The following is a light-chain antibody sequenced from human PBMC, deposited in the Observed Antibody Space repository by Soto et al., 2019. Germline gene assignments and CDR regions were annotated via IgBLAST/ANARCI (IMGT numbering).Light chain of an antibody. V-gene: IGLV1-51*01. Sequence: QSVLTQPSSVSAAPGQKVTISCSGSSSNIGNNYVSWYQQLPGTAPKLLIYDYNKRPSGIPDRFSGSKSGTSATLGITGLQTGDEADYYCGTWDSSLSAWVFGGGTKLTVL. J-gene: IGLJ3*02. CDR3: GTWDSSLSAWV. CDR2: DYN. CDR1: SSNIGNNY.